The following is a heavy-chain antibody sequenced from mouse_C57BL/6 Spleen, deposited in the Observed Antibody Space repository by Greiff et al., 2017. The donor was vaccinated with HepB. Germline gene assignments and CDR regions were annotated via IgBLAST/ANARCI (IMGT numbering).Heavy chain of an antibody. V-gene: IGHV1-82*01. CDR1: GYAFSSSW. CDR3: ARGLYDGSLYYFDY. D-gene: IGHD2-3*01. J-gene: IGHJ2*01. CDR2: IYPGDGDT. Sequence: QVQLKHSGPELVKPGASVKISCKASGYAFSSSWMNWVKQRPGKGLEWIGRIYPGDGDTNYNGKFKGKATLTADKSSSTAYMQLSSLTSEDSAVYFCARGLYDGSLYYFDYWGQGTTLTVSS.